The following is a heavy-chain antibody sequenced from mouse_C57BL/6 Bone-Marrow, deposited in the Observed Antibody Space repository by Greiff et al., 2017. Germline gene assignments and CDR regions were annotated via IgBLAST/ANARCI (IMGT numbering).Heavy chain of an antibody. D-gene: IGHD1-1*01. CDR2: IDPSDSYT. CDR1: GYTFTSYW. Sequence: VQLQQPGAELVKPGASVKLSCKASGYTFTSYWMQWVKQRPGQGLEWIGEIDPSDSYTNYNQKFKGKATLTVDTSSSTAYMQLSSLTSEDSAVYYCAVYYYGSSYGDYCGQGTTLTVSS. V-gene: IGHV1-50*01. J-gene: IGHJ2*01. CDR3: AVYYYGSSYGDY.